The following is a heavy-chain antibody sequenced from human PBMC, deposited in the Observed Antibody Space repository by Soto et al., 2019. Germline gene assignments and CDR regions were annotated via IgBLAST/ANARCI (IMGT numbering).Heavy chain of an antibody. D-gene: IGHD2-21*01. CDR1: GYTFSRYG. CDR2: ISPYNGNT. Sequence: ASVKVSCKASGYTFSRYGIMWVRQAPGQGLEWMGWISPYNGNTNSAEKLRGRLTMTTDASTTTAYMELRSLRSDDTAIYYCARDQGFRVVINSNWFDPWGQGTLVTVSS. V-gene: IGHV1-18*01. J-gene: IGHJ5*02. CDR3: ARDQGFRVVINSNWFDP.